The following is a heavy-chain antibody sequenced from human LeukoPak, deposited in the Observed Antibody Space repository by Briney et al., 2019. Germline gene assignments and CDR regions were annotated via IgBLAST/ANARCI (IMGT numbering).Heavy chain of an antibody. CDR3: ARACSGGSCYLAAFDM. Sequence: GGSLRLSCAASGFTFSSYSMNWVRQAPGKGLEWVLYISSSSSTIYYADSVKGRFTISRDNAQNSLYLQLNSLRDEDAAVYYCARACSGGSCYLAAFDMWGRGTMVTVSS. CDR2: ISSSSSTI. D-gene: IGHD2-15*01. V-gene: IGHV3-48*02. J-gene: IGHJ3*02. CDR1: GFTFSSYS.